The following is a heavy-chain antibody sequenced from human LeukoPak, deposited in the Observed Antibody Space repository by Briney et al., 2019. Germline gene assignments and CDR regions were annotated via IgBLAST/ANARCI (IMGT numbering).Heavy chain of an antibody. CDR1: GFTFSNFG. J-gene: IGHJ3*02. CDR2: IRYDGSNK. CDR3: AKTTIVGVTVDAFDI. Sequence: AGGSLRLSCAASGFTFSNFGMHWVRQAPGKGLECVALIRYDGSNKYYADSVKGRFTISRDNSKNTLSLQMISLRAEDTAVYYCAKTTIVGVTVDAFDIWGQGTMVTVSS. V-gene: IGHV3-30*02. D-gene: IGHD1-26*01.